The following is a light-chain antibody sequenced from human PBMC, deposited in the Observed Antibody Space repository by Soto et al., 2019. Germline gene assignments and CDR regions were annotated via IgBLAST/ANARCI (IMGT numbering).Light chain of an antibody. CDR2: GAS. Sequence: EVLITQSPSTLSVSPGDKVSLSCRANQTISNTLAWYQQKPGQAPRLLIYGASIRATGVPATFSGSGSGTEFTLSISSLQSEHLGVYYCQQDSSWPLTFGGGTKVDIK. CDR1: QTISNT. V-gene: IGKV3-15*01. J-gene: IGKJ4*01. CDR3: QQDSSWPLT.